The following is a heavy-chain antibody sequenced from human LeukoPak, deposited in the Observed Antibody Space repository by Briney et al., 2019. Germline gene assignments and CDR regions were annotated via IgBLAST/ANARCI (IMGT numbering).Heavy chain of an antibody. D-gene: IGHD1-26*01. V-gene: IGHV3-30*18. J-gene: IGHJ5*02. CDR1: GFTFSSYG. Sequence: PGGSLRLSCAASGFTFSSYGMHWVRQAPGKGLEWVAVISYDGSNKYYADSVKGRFTISRDNSKNTLYLQMNSLRAEDTAVYYCAKVRGKWELEGWFDPWGQGTLVTVSS. CDR3: AKVRGKWELEGWFDP. CDR2: ISYDGSNK.